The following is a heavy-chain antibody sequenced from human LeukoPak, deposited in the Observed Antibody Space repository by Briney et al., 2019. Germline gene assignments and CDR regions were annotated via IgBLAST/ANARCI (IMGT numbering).Heavy chain of an antibody. CDR1: GYTFTSYS. J-gene: IGHJ4*02. CDR2: INAGNGNT. CDR3: ARGYCSSTSCYLGSTY. D-gene: IGHD2-2*01. Sequence: ASVKVSCKASGYTFTSYSMHWVRQAPGQRLEWMGWINAGNGNTKYSQKFQGRVTITRATSASTAYMELSSLRSEDTAVYYCARGYCSSTSCYLGSTYWGQGNLVTVSS. V-gene: IGHV1-3*01.